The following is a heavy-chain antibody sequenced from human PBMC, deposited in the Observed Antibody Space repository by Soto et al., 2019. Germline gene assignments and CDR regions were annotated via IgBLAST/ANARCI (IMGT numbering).Heavy chain of an antibody. D-gene: IGHD2-2*01. CDR2: IYHSGST. CDR1: GYSISSGYY. V-gene: IGHV4-38-2*01. Sequence: ETLSLTCAVSGYSISSGYYWGWIRQPPGKGLEWIGSIYHSGSTYYNPSLKSRVTISVDTSKNQFSLKLSSVTAADTAVYYCARAGYCSSTSCERDYYYYGMDVWGQGTTVTVSS. J-gene: IGHJ6*02. CDR3: ARAGYCSSTSCERDYYYYGMDV.